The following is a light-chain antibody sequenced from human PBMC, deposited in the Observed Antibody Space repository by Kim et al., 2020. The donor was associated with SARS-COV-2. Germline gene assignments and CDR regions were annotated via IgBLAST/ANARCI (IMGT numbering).Light chain of an antibody. V-gene: IGKV3-15*01. CDR3: QQYDNLPRT. CDR2: GAF. Sequence: VPPGETATPSSSGSRSSKSNLAWYQQKPGQAPRLLISGAFNRASGIPDRFSGSGSGTDFTLTISSLQSEDFAVYYCQQYDNLPRTFGAGTKVDIK. J-gene: IGKJ3*01. CDR1: RSSKSN.